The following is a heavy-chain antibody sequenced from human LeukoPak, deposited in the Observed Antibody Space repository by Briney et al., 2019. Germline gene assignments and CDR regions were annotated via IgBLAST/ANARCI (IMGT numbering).Heavy chain of an antibody. CDR3: ARPAARGYYYYYMDV. J-gene: IGHJ6*03. CDR2: IYYSGST. V-gene: IGHV4-39*02. CDR1: GGSISGSSYY. Sequence: PSETLPLTCTVSGGSISGSSYYWGWIRQPPGKGLEWIGTIYYSGSTYYNPSLKSRVTISVDASKNHFSLKLTSVTAADTAVYYCARPAARGYYYYYMDVWGKGTTVTVSS. D-gene: IGHD2-2*01.